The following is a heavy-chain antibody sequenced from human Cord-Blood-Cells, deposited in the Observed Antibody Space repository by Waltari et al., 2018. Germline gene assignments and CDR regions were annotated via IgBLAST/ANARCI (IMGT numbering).Heavy chain of an antibody. CDR1: GFTFSSYG. Sequence: QVQLVESGGGVVQPGGSLRLSWAASGFTFSSYGMHWVGQAPGKGLEWVAFIRYDGSNKYYADSVKGRFTISRDNSKNTLYLQMNSLRAEDTAVYYCAKDSESGSYFGDYYYYYGMDVWGQGTTVTVSS. V-gene: IGHV3-30*02. CDR3: AKDSESGSYFGDYYYYYGMDV. CDR2: IRYDGSNK. D-gene: IGHD1-26*01. J-gene: IGHJ6*02.